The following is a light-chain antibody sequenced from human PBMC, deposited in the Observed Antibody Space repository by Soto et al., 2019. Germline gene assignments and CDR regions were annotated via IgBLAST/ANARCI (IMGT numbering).Light chain of an antibody. V-gene: IGKV1-9*01. CDR3: QQYNNWFSIT. J-gene: IGKJ5*01. Sequence: DVQLTQAPSFLSASAGDRVSITCRAIQAISSYLAWYQQKPGRAPKLLIYVASTLQSGVPSRFSGSGSGTEFTLTITSLQPEDFAVYYCQQYNNWFSITFGQGTRLEIK. CDR2: VAS. CDR1: QAISSY.